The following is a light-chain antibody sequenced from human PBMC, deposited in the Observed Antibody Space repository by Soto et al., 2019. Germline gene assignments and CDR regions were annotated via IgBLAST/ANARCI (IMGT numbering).Light chain of an antibody. CDR2: GAS. V-gene: IGKV3-20*01. J-gene: IGKJ4*01. CDR3: HQYYSSPTT. CDR1: QSVSSSY. Sequence: EIVLTQSPGTLSLSPGERATLSCRASQSVSSSYLAWYQQKHGQAPRVLIYGASIRATGIPDRFSGSGSETDLTITIDRLEPEDFEVYYCHQYYSSPTTFGGGTKVDIK.